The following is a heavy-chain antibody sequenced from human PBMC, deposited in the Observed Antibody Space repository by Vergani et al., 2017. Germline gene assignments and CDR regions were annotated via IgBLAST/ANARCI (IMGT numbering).Heavy chain of an antibody. CDR1: GGPFSSYT. D-gene: IGHD5-18*01. CDR2: IIPILGIA. V-gene: IGHV1-69*02. J-gene: IGHJ4*02. CDR3: ASAGNRRYSYGWDY. Sequence: QVQLVQSGAEVKKPGSSVKVSCKASGGPFSSYTISWVRQAPGQGLEWMGRIIPILGIANYAQKFQGRVTITADKSTSTAYMELSSLRSEDTAVYYCASAGNRRYSYGWDYWGQGTLVTVSS.